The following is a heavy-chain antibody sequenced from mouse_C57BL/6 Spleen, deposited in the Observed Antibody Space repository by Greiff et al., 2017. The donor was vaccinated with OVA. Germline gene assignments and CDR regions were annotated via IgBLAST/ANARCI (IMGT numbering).Heavy chain of an antibody. D-gene: IGHD4-1*01. Sequence: EVHLVESGGGLVKPGGSLKLSCAASGFTFSDYGMHWVRQAPEKGLEWVAYISSGSSTIYYADTVKGRFTISRDNAKNTLFLQMTSLRSEETAMYYCARSINWDYFDYWGQGTTLTVSS. V-gene: IGHV5-17*01. CDR1: GFTFSDYG. CDR2: ISSGSSTI. J-gene: IGHJ2*01. CDR3: ARSINWDYFDY.